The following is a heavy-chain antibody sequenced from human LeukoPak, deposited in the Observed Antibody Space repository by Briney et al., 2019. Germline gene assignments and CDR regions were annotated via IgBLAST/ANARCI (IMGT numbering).Heavy chain of an antibody. CDR2: INHSGST. V-gene: IGHV4-34*01. CDR1: GGSFSGYY. Sequence: PSETLSLTCAVYGGSFSGYYWSWIRQPPGKGLEWIGEINHSGSTNYNPSLKSRVTISVDTSKNQFSLKLSSVTAADTAVYYCARDPYDSGIWGQGTLVTVSS. D-gene: IGHD3-10*01. CDR3: ARDPYDSGI. J-gene: IGHJ4*02.